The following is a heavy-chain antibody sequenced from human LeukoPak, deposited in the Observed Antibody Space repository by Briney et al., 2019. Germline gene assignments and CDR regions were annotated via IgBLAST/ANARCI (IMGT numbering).Heavy chain of an antibody. CDR1: GFTFSSYA. CDR2: ICGSGGST. Sequence: GGSLRLSCAASGFTFSSYAMSWVRPAPGKGLEWVSAICGSGGSTYYADSVKGGFTISRDNSKNTLYLQMNSLRAEETAVYYCAKEVLRYFDWLNWFDPWGQGTLVTVSS. V-gene: IGHV3-23*01. CDR3: AKEVLRYFDWLNWFDP. J-gene: IGHJ5*02. D-gene: IGHD3-9*01.